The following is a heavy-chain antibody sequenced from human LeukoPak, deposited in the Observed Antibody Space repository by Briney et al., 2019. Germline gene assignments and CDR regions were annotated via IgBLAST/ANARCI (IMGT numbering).Heavy chain of an antibody. D-gene: IGHD2-8*01. CDR3: ARLMVYIDY. CDR1: GGSNSSYY. CDR2: IYHSGST. Sequence: SETLSLTCTVSGGSNSSYYWGWIRQPPGKGLEWIGSIYHSGSTYYNPSLKSRVTISVDTSKNQFSLKLSSVTAADTAVYYCARLMVYIDYWGQGTLVTVSS. J-gene: IGHJ4*02. V-gene: IGHV4-38-2*02.